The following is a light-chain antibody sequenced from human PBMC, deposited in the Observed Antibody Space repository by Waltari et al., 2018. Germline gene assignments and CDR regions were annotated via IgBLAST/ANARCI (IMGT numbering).Light chain of an antibody. Sequence: QSVLTQPPSASGTPGQRVTISCSGRTSNVGSNTVHWYHHPPGTAPKLLIYSNNQRPPGVPDRFSGSKSGTSASLAIRWLQSEDEAEYYCSAWDDSLNAYVFGSGTKVTVL. J-gene: IGLJ1*01. V-gene: IGLV1-44*01. CDR2: SNN. CDR1: TSNVGSNT. CDR3: SAWDDSLNAYV.